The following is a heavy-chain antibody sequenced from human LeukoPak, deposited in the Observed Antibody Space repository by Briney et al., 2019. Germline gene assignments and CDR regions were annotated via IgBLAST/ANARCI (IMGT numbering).Heavy chain of an antibody. D-gene: IGHD3-10*01. V-gene: IGHV3-30*02. CDR1: GFTFSSYG. Sequence: PGGSLRLSCAASGFTFSSYGMHWVPQAPGKGLEWVTFIQYDGSNKYYADSVKGRFTISRDNSKNTVYLQMNSLRTEDTAVYYCARSLTMVRAYDYWGQGTLVTVSS. CDR2: IQYDGSNK. J-gene: IGHJ4*02. CDR3: ARSLTMVRAYDY.